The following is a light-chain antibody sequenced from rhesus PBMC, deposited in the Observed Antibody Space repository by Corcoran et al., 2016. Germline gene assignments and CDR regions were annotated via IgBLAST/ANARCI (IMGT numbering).Light chain of an antibody. CDR1: ENVHSY. CDR3: QHSYSTPFT. J-gene: IGKJ3*01. CDR2: QTS. V-gene: IGKV1-74*01. Sequence: DIQMTQSPSSLSASVGDRVTITCRASENVHSYLHWYQRKPGKAPNLLIYQTSTLRSGVPPRFSGSGSGTDFTLTISNLQPEDLATYFCQHSYSTPFTFGPGTKLDLK.